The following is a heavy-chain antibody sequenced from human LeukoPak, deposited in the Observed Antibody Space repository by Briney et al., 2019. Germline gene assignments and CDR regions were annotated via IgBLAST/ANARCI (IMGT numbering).Heavy chain of an antibody. CDR3: ARDTSAFDV. Sequence: ASVKVSCKASGYTFNGYYMHWVRQALGQGLEWMGWISPNSGGTNYAQKFQGRVTMTRDTSISAAYMELSTLRSDDTAVYYCARDTSAFDVWGQGTMVTVSS. CDR1: GYTFNGYY. V-gene: IGHV1-2*02. CDR2: ISPNSGGT. J-gene: IGHJ3*01.